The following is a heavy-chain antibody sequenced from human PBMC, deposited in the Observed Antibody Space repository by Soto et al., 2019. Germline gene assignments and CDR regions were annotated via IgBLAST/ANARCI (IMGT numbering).Heavy chain of an antibody. CDR1: GGSINSGGYY. V-gene: IGHV4-31*03. D-gene: IGHD6-13*01. Sequence: QVQLRESGPGLVKPSQTLSLTCTVSGGSINSGGYYWNWIRQHPGKGLEWIGYMYYSGRTYYNPFLRRRVIISTDTSGHHCSLTLSLVTAADTAVYFCARGYRQSGYSSSWVFDYWGQGTLVNVSS. J-gene: IGHJ4*02. CDR3: ARGYRQSGYSSSWVFDY. CDR2: MYYSGRT.